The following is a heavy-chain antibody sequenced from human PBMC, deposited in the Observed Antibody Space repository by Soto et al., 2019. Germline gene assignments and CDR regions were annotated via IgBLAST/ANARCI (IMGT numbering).Heavy chain of an antibody. CDR3: ARDHYDYVWGSYRLVGAFDI. D-gene: IGHD3-16*02. CDR2: IKQDGSEK. CDR1: GFTFSSYW. V-gene: IGHV3-7*03. Sequence: VGSLRLSCAASGFTFSSYWMSWVRQAPGKGLEWVANIKQDGSEKYYVDSVKGRFTISRDNAKNSLYLQMNSLRAEDTAVYYCARDHYDYVWGSYRLVGAFDIWGQGTMVTVSS. J-gene: IGHJ3*02.